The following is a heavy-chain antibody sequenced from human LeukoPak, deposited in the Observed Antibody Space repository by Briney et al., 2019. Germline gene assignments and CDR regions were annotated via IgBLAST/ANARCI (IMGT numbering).Heavy chain of an antibody. D-gene: IGHD3-10*01. CDR3: ARGPSGGVPDYYMDV. Sequence: EASVKVSCKASGYTFTGYYMHWVRQAPGQGLEWMGWINPNSGGTNYAQKFQGRVTMTRDTSISTAYMELSRLRSDDTAVYYCARGPSGGVPDYYMDVWGKGTSVTVSS. CDR1: GYTFTGYY. V-gene: IGHV1-2*02. J-gene: IGHJ6*03. CDR2: INPNSGGT.